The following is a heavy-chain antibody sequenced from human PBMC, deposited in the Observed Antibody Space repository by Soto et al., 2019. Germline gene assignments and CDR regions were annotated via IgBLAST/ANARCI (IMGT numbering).Heavy chain of an antibody. V-gene: IGHV5-10-1*01. CDR2: IDPSDSYT. D-gene: IGHD6-6*01. J-gene: IGHJ4*02. Sequence: PGESLKISCKGSGYSFTSYWISWVRQMPGKGLEWMGRIDPSDSYTNYSPSFQGHVTISADKSISTAYPQWSSLKASDTAMYYCARHRALSSSSDFDYWGQGTLVTVSS. CDR1: GYSFTSYW. CDR3: ARHRALSSSSDFDY.